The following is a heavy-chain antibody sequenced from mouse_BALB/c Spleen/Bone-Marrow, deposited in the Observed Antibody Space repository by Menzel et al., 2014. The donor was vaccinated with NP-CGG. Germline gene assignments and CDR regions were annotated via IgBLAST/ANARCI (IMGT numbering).Heavy chain of an antibody. CDR3: TRSGFYGYGSYFDV. V-gene: IGHV1S81*02. J-gene: IGHJ1*01. Sequence: VQLQQSGAELVKPGASVKLSCKASGYAFTSYYIYWVKQRPGQGLEWIGEINPSNGGTNFNEKFKSKATLTVDKSSSTAYMHLSSLTSEDSAVYYCTRSGFYGYGSYFDVWGAGTTVTVSS. D-gene: IGHD1-2*01. CDR2: INPSNGGT. CDR1: GYAFTSYY.